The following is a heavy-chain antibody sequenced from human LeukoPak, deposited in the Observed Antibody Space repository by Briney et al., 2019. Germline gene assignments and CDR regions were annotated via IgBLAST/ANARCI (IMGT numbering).Heavy chain of an antibody. V-gene: IGHV3-30-3*01. CDR3: ARAFLWSGYYYYGMDV. CDR2: ISYDGSNK. J-gene: IGHJ6*02. Sequence: GGSLRLSCAASGFTFSSYAMHWVRQAPGKGLEWVAVISYDGSNKYYADSVKGRFTISRDNSKSTLYLQMNSLRAEDTAVYYCARAFLWSGYYYYGMDVWGQGTTVTVSS. D-gene: IGHD3-3*01. CDR1: GFTFSSYA.